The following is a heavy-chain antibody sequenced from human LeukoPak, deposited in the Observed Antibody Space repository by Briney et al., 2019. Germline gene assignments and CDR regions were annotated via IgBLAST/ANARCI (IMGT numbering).Heavy chain of an antibody. CDR3: AKLLLHYDILTGYYFDY. Sequence: GGSLRLSCAASGFTFSSYDMSWVRQAPGKGLEWVSAISGSGGSTYYADSVKGRFTISRDNSKNTLYLQMNSLRAEDTAVYYCAKLLLHYDILTGYYFDYWGQGTLVTVSS. CDR2: ISGSGGST. V-gene: IGHV3-23*01. J-gene: IGHJ4*02. CDR1: GFTFSSYD. D-gene: IGHD3-9*01.